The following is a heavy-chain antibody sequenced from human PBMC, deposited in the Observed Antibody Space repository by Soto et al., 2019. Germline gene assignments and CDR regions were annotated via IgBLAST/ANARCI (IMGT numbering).Heavy chain of an antibody. CDR2: IWYDGSNK. J-gene: IGHJ6*02. CDR3: AREDYGDYVGYYGMDV. D-gene: IGHD4-17*01. CDR1: GFTFSSYG. Sequence: QVQLVESGGGVVQPGRSLRLSCAASGFTFSSYGMQWVRQAPGKGLEWVAVIWYDGSNKYYADSVKGRFTISRDNSKNTLYLPMNSLRAEDTAVYYCAREDYGDYVGYYGMDVWGQGTTVTVSS. V-gene: IGHV3-33*01.